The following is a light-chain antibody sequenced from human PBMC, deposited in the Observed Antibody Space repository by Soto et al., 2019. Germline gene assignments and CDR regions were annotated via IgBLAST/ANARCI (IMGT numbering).Light chain of an antibody. CDR3: QQYGSSGT. J-gene: IGKJ1*01. CDR1: QSISSY. CDR2: AAS. Sequence: EIQMTQSPSSLSASVGDRVTSTCRASQSISSYLNWYQQKPGKAPKLLIYAASSLQSGVPSRFSGSGSGTDFTLTISRLEPEDFAVYYCQQYGSSGTFGQGTKVDIK. V-gene: IGKV1-39*01.